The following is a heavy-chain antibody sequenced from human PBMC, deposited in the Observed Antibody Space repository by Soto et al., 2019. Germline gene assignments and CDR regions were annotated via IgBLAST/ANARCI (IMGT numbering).Heavy chain of an antibody. V-gene: IGHV3-7*01. CDR3: ARDHRAAADTFDY. J-gene: IGHJ4*02. CDR1: GFTFSSYW. CDR2: IKQDGSEK. D-gene: IGHD6-13*01. Sequence: EVQLVESGGGLVQPGGSLRLSCAASGFTFSSYWMSWVRQAPGTGLEWVANIKQDGSEKYYVDSVKGRFTNSRDNAKNSLYLQMNSLRAEDTAVYYCARDHRAAADTFDYWGQGTLVTVSS.